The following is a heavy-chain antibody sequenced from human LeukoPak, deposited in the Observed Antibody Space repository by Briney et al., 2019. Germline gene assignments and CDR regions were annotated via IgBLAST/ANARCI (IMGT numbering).Heavy chain of an antibody. Sequence: GGSLRLSCAASGFTFSAYGMHWVRQAPGKGLEWVAFIRFDGSNQYYADSVKGRFTISRDNSKNTLSLQMTSLRADDTAVYYCATRFGLDYYYYYMDVWGKGTTVTVSS. CDR2: IRFDGSNQ. CDR1: GFTFSAYG. J-gene: IGHJ6*03. D-gene: IGHD3-10*01. CDR3: ATRFGLDYYYYYMDV. V-gene: IGHV3-30*02.